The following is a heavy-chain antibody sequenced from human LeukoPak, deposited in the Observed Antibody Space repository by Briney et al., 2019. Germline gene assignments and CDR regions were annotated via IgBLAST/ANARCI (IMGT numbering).Heavy chain of an antibody. V-gene: IGHV3-23*01. J-gene: IGHJ4*02. Sequence: GGSLRLSCAASGFTFISYAMSWVRQAPGKGLEWVSGISGSGPYTFYTDSVKGRFTISRDSSKNTLYLQMNSLRAEDTALYYRAKHGYCSGISCFFDFWGQGTLVTVSS. CDR2: ISGSGPYT. CDR1: GFTFISYA. CDR3: AKHGYCSGISCFFDF. D-gene: IGHD2-2*03.